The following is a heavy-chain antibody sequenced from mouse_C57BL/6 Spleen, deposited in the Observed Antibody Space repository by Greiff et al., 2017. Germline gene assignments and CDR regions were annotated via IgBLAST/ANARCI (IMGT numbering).Heavy chain of an antibody. CDR3: ARGAYYSNSWFAY. Sequence: VQLQESDAELVKPGASVKISCKVSGYTFTDHTIHWMKQRPEQGLEWIGYIYPRDGSTKYNEKFKGKATLTADKSSSTAYMQLNSLTSEDSAVYFCARGAYYSNSWFAYWGQGTLVTVSA. V-gene: IGHV1-78*01. D-gene: IGHD2-5*01. CDR2: IYPRDGST. CDR1: GYTFTDHT. J-gene: IGHJ3*01.